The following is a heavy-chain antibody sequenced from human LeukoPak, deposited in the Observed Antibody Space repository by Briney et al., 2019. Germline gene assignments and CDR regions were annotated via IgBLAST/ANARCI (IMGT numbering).Heavy chain of an antibody. D-gene: IGHD6-19*01. CDR1: GYTFTSYY. CDR2: ISTYNGHT. Sequence: ASVKVSCKASGYTFTSYYMHWVRQAPGQGLEWMGWISTYNGHTNYAQKLQGRVTVTTDTSTSTAYMELRSLRSDDTAVYYCARDTPQAKQWLGVWRGFDPWGQGTLVTVSS. CDR3: ARDTPQAKQWLGVWRGFDP. J-gene: IGHJ5*02. V-gene: IGHV1-18*04.